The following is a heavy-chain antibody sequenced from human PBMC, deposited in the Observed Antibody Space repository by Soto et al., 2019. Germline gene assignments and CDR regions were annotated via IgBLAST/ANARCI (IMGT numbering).Heavy chain of an antibody. CDR3: ARSPSLWYSSDYYFDY. D-gene: IGHD5-18*01. J-gene: IGHJ4*02. V-gene: IGHV3-66*01. CDR2: IYSGGST. Sequence: GGSLRLSCAASGFTVSSNYMSWVRQAQGKGLEWVSVIYSGGSTYYADSVKGRFTISRDNSKNTLYLQMNSLRAEDTAVYYLARSPSLWYSSDYYFDYWGQGTLVTVSS. CDR1: GFTVSSNY.